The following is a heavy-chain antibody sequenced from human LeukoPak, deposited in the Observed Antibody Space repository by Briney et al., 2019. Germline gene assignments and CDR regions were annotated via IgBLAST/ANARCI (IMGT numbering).Heavy chain of an antibody. CDR1: GFTFSSYG. CDR2: VSNDGSYT. Sequence: PGRSLRLSCAASGFTFSSYGMHWVRQAPGKGLEWLAVVSNDGSYTYYLDSVKGRFTISRDNSYNTLYLQMNSLRGEDTAVYYCAKGFSGHGFDYWGQGTLVTVSS. J-gene: IGHJ4*02. D-gene: IGHD5-12*01. V-gene: IGHV3-30*18. CDR3: AKGFSGHGFDY.